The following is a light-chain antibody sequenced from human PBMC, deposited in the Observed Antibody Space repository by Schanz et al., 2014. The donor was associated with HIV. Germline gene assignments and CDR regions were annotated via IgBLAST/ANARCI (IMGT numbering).Light chain of an antibody. Sequence: QSVLTQPPSASGTPGQRVTISCSGSGSNLGRNTVSWYQQLPGTAPKVVIYTNRQRPSGVPDRFSGSKSGTSASLAITGLQAEDEADYYCPSYDSSLSGSYVFGTGTKVTVL. J-gene: IGLJ1*01. V-gene: IGLV1-44*01. CDR3: PSYDSSLSGSYV. CDR1: GSNLGRNT. CDR2: TNR.